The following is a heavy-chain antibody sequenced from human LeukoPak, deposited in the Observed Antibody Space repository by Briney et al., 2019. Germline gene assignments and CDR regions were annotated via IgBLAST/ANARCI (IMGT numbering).Heavy chain of an antibody. CDR3: ARGRYSSSWYVDY. CDR1: GYTFTDYY. D-gene: IGHD6-13*01. Sequence: SVKVSCKASGYTFTDYYIYWARQAPGRGLEWMGGIIPIFGTANYAQKFQGRVTITADKSTSTAYMELSSLRSEDTAVYYCARGRYSSSWYVDYWGQGTLVTVSS. J-gene: IGHJ4*02. CDR2: IIPIFGTA. V-gene: IGHV1-69*06.